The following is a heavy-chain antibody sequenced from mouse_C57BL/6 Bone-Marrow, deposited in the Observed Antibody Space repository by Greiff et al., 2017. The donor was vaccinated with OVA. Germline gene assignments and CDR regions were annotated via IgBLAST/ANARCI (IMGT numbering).Heavy chain of an antibody. Sequence: EVKVVESGPELVKPGASVKISCKASGYSFTDYNMNWVKQSNGKSLEWIGVINPNYGTTSYNQKFKGKATLTVDKPSSTAYMQLSSLTSEDSAVYYCASPYHEGYFDVWGTGTTVTVSS. CDR1: GYSFTDYN. V-gene: IGHV1-39*01. J-gene: IGHJ1*03. CDR3: ASPYHEGYFDV. CDR2: INPNYGTT.